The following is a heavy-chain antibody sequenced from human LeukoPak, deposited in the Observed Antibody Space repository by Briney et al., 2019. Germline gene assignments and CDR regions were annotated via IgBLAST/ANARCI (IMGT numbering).Heavy chain of an antibody. V-gene: IGHV3-49*04. D-gene: IGHD3-22*01. CDR1: GFTFGDYA. Sequence: LGGSLRLSCTASGFTFGDYAMSWVRQAPGKGLEWVGFIRSKAYGGTTEYAASVKGRFTISRDDSKSIAYLQMNSLKTEDTAVYYCTRDEGMLYYYDSSGYSTLDYWGQGTLVTVSS. CDR3: TRDEGMLYYYDSSGYSTLDY. CDR2: IRSKAYGGTT. J-gene: IGHJ4*02.